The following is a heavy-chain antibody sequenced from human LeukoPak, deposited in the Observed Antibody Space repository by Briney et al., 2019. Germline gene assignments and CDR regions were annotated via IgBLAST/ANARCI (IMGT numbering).Heavy chain of an antibody. V-gene: IGHV3-23*01. D-gene: IGHD1-26*01. Sequence: PGGSLRLSCAASGFTFATYAMSWVRQPPGKGLEWVSSISGSADITYYADSVEGRFTISRDNAGNSLYLQMNSLRAEDTAVYYCASWVGVGYYYYGMDVWGQGTTVTVSS. CDR2: ISGSADIT. CDR3: ASWVGVGYYYYGMDV. CDR1: GFTFATYA. J-gene: IGHJ6*02.